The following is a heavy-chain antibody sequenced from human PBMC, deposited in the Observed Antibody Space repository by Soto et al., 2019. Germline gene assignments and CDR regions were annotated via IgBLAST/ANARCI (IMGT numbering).Heavy chain of an antibody. J-gene: IGHJ6*02. D-gene: IGHD3-22*01. CDR2: ISWNSGSI. CDR1: GFTFDDYA. V-gene: IGHV3-9*01. CDR3: AKERYYYDSSGYYYYYYGMDV. Sequence: DVQLVESGGGLVQPGRSLRLSCAASGFTFDDYAMHWVRQAPGKGLEWVSGISWNSGSIGYADSVKGRFTISRDNAKNSLYLQMNSLRAEDTALYYCAKERYYYDSSGYYYYYYGMDVWGQGTTVTVSS.